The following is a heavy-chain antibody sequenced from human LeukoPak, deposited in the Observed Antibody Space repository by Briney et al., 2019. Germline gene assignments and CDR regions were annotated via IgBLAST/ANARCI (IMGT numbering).Heavy chain of an antibody. J-gene: IGHJ4*02. V-gene: IGHV3-23*01. CDR1: GFTFSSYA. CDR3: AKDRKSCSSTSCYPYYFDY. Sequence: PGGSLRLSCAASGFTFSSYAMSWVRQAPGKGLEWVSAISGSGGSTYYADSVKGRFTISRDNSKNTLYLQMNSLRAEDTAVYYCAKDRKSCSSTSCYPYYFDYWGQGTLVTVSS. CDR2: ISGSGGST. D-gene: IGHD2-2*01.